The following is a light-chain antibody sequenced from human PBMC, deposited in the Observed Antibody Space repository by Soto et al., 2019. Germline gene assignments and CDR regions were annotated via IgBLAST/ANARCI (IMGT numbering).Light chain of an antibody. CDR2: GVS. V-gene: IGKV3-20*01. J-gene: IGKJ2*01. CDR1: QSFSSNY. Sequence: EIVLTQSPGTLSLSPGERATLSCRASQSFSSNYLAWYQQKPGQAPRLLIYGVSSRATGIPDRFSGSGSGTDFTLTISRLEPEDFAVYYCQQYGSSPLYTFGQGTKLEIK. CDR3: QQYGSSPLYT.